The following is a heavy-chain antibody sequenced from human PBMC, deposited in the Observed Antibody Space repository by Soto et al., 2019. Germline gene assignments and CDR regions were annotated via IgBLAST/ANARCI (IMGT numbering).Heavy chain of an antibody. CDR1: GGSISSSDYY. D-gene: IGHD3-16*01. V-gene: IGHV4-39*01. J-gene: IGHJ4*02. CDR2: IYYSGNT. Sequence: QLQLQESGPGLVKPSETLSLTCTVSGGSISSSDYYWGWIRQPPGKGLEWIGSIYYSGNTYYNPSLKSRVTISVDTSKNQFSLRVSSVIAADTALYSCARHLGSAGPHYWGQGTLVTVSS. CDR3: ARHLGSAGPHY.